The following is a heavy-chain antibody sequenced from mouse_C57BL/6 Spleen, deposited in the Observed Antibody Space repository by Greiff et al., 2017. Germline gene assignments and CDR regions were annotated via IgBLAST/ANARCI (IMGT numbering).Heavy chain of an antibody. V-gene: IGHV2-9*01. CDR1: GFSLTSYG. CDR3: AKQGSITTATGGAMDY. Sequence: VKLVESGPGLVAPSQSLSITCTVSGFSLTSYGVDWVRQPPGKGLEWLGVIWGGGSTNYNSALMSRLSISKDNSKSQVFLKMNSLQTDDTAMYYCAKQGSITTATGGAMDYWGQGTSVTVSS. D-gene: IGHD1-1*01. CDR2: IWGGGST. J-gene: IGHJ4*01.